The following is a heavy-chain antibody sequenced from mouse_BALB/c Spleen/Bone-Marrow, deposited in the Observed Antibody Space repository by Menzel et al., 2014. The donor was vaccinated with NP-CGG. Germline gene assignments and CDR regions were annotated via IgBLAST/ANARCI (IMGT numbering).Heavy chain of an antibody. D-gene: IGHD1-1*01. Sequence: QVHVKQSGAELVRPGVSVKISCKGSGYTFTDYDLHWVKQSHARGLEWIGVISTYYGDTTYNPKFKGKATMTVDKSSTTAYMELARLTSEDSAIYYCARWDFGSHCFDYWGQGTTLTVSS. CDR1: GYTFTDYD. V-gene: IGHV1S137*01. CDR2: ISTYYGDT. CDR3: ARWDFGSHCFDY. J-gene: IGHJ2*01.